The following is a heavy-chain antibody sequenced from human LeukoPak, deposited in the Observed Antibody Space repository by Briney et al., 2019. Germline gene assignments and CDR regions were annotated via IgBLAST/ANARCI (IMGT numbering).Heavy chain of an antibody. V-gene: IGHV4-34*01. CDR3: ARGSLFYGDSSAYFDY. Sequence: SETLSLTCAVYSGSFSGNFWTYIRQPPGKGLEWIGEINHRGSINYNPSLKSRVTISVDTSKNQFSLKLTSVTAADTAVYFCARGSLFYGDSSAYFDYWGQGTLVTVSS. CDR1: SGSFSGNF. CDR2: INHRGSI. J-gene: IGHJ4*02. D-gene: IGHD4-17*01.